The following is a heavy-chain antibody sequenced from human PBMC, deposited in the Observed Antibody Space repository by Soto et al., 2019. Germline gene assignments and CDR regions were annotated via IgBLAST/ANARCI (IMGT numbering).Heavy chain of an antibody. V-gene: IGHV3-11*06. J-gene: IGHJ4*02. CDR2: ISGSSRYT. D-gene: IGHD6-19*01. Sequence: GGSLRLSCAASGFNFSDHYMNWVRQAPGKGLEWVSYISGSSRYTNFADSVKGRFTISRDNAKNSLYLQMNSLRVEDTAVYYCARHTSGWHYYDYWGQGTPVTVSS. CDR3: ARHTSGWHYYDY. CDR1: GFNFSDHY.